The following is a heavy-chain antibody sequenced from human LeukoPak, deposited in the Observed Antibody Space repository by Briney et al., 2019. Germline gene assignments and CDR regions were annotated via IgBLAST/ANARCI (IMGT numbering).Heavy chain of an antibody. CDR2: IRQDGSEK. CDR1: GFTFSAYW. V-gene: IGHV3-7*01. CDR3: ARDFVEGSSYDYAKSYYGMDG. D-gene: IGHD3-16*01. J-gene: IGHJ6*02. Sequence: PGGSLRLSCAASGFTFSAYWMTWVRQAPGKGLEWVANIRQDGSEKYCVDSVKGRFTISRDNAKNSLYLQMNSLRAEDTAVYYCARDFVEGSSYDYAKSYYGMDGWGQGTTVTVSS.